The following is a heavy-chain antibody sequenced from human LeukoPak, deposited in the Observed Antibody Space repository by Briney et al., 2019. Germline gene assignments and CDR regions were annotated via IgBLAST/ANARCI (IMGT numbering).Heavy chain of an antibody. Sequence: GASVKVSCKASGYTFTSYGISWVRQAPGQGLEWMGWINPNSGGTNYAQKFQGRVTMTRDTSISTAYMELSRLRSDDTAVYYCARAYTAMVGYMDVWGKGTTVTVSS. CDR3: ARAYTAMVGYMDV. V-gene: IGHV1-2*02. CDR2: INPNSGGT. J-gene: IGHJ6*03. CDR1: GYTFTSYG. D-gene: IGHD5-18*01.